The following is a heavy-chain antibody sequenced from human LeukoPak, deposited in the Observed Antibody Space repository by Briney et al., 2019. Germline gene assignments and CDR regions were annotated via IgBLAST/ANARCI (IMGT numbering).Heavy chain of an antibody. D-gene: IGHD3-22*01. CDR3: ARVYLKRDYYDSSAYFFFDY. CDR1: GGTFSSYA. V-gene: IGHV1-69*13. J-gene: IGHJ4*02. Sequence: ASVKVSCKASGGTFSSYAISWVGQARGQGLDWMGGIIPMFGTANYAQNFQGRVTITADQSTSTAYMELSILRSEDTAVYYCARVYLKRDYYDSSAYFFFDYWGQGTLVTVSS. CDR2: IIPMFGTA.